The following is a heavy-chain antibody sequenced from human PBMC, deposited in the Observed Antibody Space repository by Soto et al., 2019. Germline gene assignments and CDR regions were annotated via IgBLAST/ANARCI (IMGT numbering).Heavy chain of an antibody. CDR3: AKGGGYSYGTNDAFDI. CDR1: GFTFRTSG. V-gene: IGHV3-30*18. CDR2: ISDDGSNK. D-gene: IGHD5-18*01. Sequence: QVQLVESGGGVVQPGRSLRLSCAASGFTFRTSGMRWVRQAPGKGLEWVAVISDDGSNKYNIASVEGRFTISRDNSKNTPYLQMNSLRTEDTAVYYCAKGGGYSYGTNDAFDIWGQGTMVTVSS. J-gene: IGHJ3*02.